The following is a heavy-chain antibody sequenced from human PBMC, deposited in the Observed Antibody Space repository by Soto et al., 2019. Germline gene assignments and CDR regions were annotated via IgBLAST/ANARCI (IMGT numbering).Heavy chain of an antibody. J-gene: IGHJ6*02. CDR2: ILNDGSNR. D-gene: IGHD3-10*01. CDR3: ARDDEYSGNGMDV. CDR1: EFTFSNYG. V-gene: IGHV3-33*01. Sequence: QVQLVESGGGVVQPGRSLRLSCAASEFTFSNYGMHWVRQAPGKGLEWVAVILNDGSNRYHADSVKDRFTISRDNSKNTLYLQMNSLRAEDTAVYYCARDDEYSGNGMDVWGQGNRVTVS.